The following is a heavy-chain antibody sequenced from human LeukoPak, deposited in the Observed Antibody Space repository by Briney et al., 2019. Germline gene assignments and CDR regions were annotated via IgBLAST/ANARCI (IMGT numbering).Heavy chain of an antibody. D-gene: IGHD3-9*01. CDR2: IIPIFGTA. CDR3: ARDGLRYFDWFQSYNWFDP. V-gene: IGHV1-69*01. J-gene: IGHJ5*02. Sequence: SVKVSCKASGGTFSSYAISWVRQAPGQGLEWMGGIIPIFGTANYAQKFQGRVTITADESTSTAYMELSSLRSEDTAVYYCARDGLRYFDWFQSYNWFDPWGQGTLVTASS. CDR1: GGTFSSYA.